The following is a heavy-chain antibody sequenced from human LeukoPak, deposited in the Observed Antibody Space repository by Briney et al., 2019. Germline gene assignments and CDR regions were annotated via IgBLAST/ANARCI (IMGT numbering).Heavy chain of an antibody. CDR3: ARGTYYYGSGSYPFDY. Sequence: SETLSLTCTVSGGSISSYYWNWIRQPAGKGLEWIGRIHTSGTSNYNPSLKSRVSISVDTSKNQFSLKLNSVTAADTAVYYCARGTYYYGSGSYPFDYWGQGTLVTVSS. CDR1: GGSISSYY. D-gene: IGHD3-10*01. CDR2: IHTSGTS. J-gene: IGHJ4*02. V-gene: IGHV4-4*07.